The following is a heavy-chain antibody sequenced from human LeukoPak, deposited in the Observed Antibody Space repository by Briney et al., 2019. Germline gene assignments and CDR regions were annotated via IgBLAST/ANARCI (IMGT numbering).Heavy chain of an antibody. Sequence: SETLSLTCTVSGGSISSGGYYWSWIRQHPGKGLEWIGYIYYSGSTYYNPSLKSQVTISVDTSKNQFSLKLSSVTAADTAVYYCARDRASGIVVATRYFDLWGRGTLVTVSS. V-gene: IGHV4-31*01. CDR3: ARDRASGIVVATRYFDL. CDR2: IYYSGST. CDR1: GGSISSGGYY. D-gene: IGHD3-22*01. J-gene: IGHJ2*01.